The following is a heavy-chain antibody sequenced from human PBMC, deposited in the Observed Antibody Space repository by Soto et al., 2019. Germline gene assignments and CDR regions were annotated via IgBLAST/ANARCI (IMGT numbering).Heavy chain of an antibody. J-gene: IGHJ4*02. D-gene: IGHD3-10*01. V-gene: IGHV1-18*01. Sequence: ASVKVSCKASGYTFTSYGISWVRQAPGQGLEWMEWISAYNGNTNYAQKLQGRVTMTTDTSTSTAYMELRSLRSEDTAVYYCATKGGVGLLWFGELLFPGKNALRHFDYWGQGTLVTVSS. CDR1: GYTFTSYG. CDR2: ISAYNGNT. CDR3: ATKGGVGLLWFGELLFPGKNALRHFDY.